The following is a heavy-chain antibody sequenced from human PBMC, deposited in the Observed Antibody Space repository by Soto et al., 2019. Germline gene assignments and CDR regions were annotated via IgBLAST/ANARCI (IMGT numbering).Heavy chain of an antibody. Sequence: QVQLVQSGAEVKKPGSSVKVSCKASGGTFSSYAISWVRQAPGQGLEWMGGIIPIFGTANYAQKFQGRVTITADKSMSTAYMELSSLRSEDTAVYYCARGSYGDYGNYYYGMDVWGQGTTVTVSS. D-gene: IGHD4-17*01. CDR3: ARGSYGDYGNYYYGMDV. CDR1: GGTFSSYA. V-gene: IGHV1-69*06. J-gene: IGHJ6*02. CDR2: IIPIFGTA.